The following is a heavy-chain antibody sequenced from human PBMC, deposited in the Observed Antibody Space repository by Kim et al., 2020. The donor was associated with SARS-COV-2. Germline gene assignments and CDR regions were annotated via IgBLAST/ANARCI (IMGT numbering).Heavy chain of an antibody. V-gene: IGHV3-21*01. CDR2: ISSSGSYI. D-gene: IGHD6-19*01. Sequence: GGSLRLSCAASGFTFSSYSMNWVRQAPGKGLEWISSISSSGSYIYYADSMKGRFTISRDNARASLYLQMNSLRAEDTAVYYCARVLTSGWSYFDYWGQET. J-gene: IGHJ4*02. CDR1: GFTFSSYS. CDR3: ARVLTSGWSYFDY.